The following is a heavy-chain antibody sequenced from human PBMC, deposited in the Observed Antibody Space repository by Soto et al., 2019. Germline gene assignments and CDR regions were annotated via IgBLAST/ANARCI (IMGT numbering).Heavy chain of an antibody. CDR1: GGTFSSYA. D-gene: IGHD2-15*01. CDR2: ITPIFGTA. CDR3: ASQLVVVAATDPLFDY. J-gene: IGHJ4*02. V-gene: IGHV1-69*13. Sequence: SVKVSCKASGGTFSSYAISWVRQAPGQGLEWMGGITPIFGTANYAQKFQGRVTITADESTSTAYMELSSLRSEDTAVYYCASQLVVVAATDPLFDYWGQGTLVTVSS.